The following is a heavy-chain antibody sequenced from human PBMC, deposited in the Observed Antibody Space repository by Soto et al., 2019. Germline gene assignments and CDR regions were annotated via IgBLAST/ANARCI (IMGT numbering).Heavy chain of an antibody. CDR2: ISHDGRSQ. D-gene: IGHD2-21*02. Sequence: QVQLVESGGGVVQSGRSLRLSCAASGFTFDNSAMHWVRQAPGKGLEWVAVISHDGRSQFYAGSVKGRFTVSRDNSKNTLYLQVNNPRNGDTAVYYCTRGLLTAYFDYWGQGALVTVSS. CDR1: GFTFDNSA. J-gene: IGHJ4*02. V-gene: IGHV3-30*04. CDR3: TRGLLTAYFDY.